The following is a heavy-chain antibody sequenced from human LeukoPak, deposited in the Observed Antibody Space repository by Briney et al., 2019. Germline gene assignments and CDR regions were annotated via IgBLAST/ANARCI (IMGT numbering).Heavy chain of an antibody. CDR3: ARDDCSGGSCFGY. CDR2: IIPIFGTE. J-gene: IGHJ4*02. D-gene: IGHD2-15*01. CDR1: GGTFSSYA. Sequence: SVKVSCKASGGTFSSYAISWVRQAPGQGLEWMGGIIPIFGTENYEQKFQGRVTTTTDESTSTAYMELSSLRSEDTAVYYCARDDCSGGSCFGYWGQGTLVTVSS. V-gene: IGHV1-69*05.